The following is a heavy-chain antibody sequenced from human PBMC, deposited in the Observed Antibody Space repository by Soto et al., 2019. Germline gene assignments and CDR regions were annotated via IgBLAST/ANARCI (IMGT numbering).Heavy chain of an antibody. CDR2: ISSSSSTI. Sequence: EVQLVESGGGLVQPGGSLRLSCAASGFTFSSYSMNWVRQAPGKGLEWVSYISSSSSTIYYADSVKGRFTISRDNAKKSLYLKMNSLRDEDTAVYYCAREGGSLNWFDPWGQGTLVTVSS. V-gene: IGHV3-48*02. J-gene: IGHJ5*02. CDR1: GFTFSSYS. CDR3: AREGGSLNWFDP. D-gene: IGHD1-26*01.